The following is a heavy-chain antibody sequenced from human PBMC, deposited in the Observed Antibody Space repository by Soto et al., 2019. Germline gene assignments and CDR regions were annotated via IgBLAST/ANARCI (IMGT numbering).Heavy chain of an antibody. J-gene: IGHJ4*02. CDR1: GYNFANYW. CDR3: ANRNLN. Sequence: GESLKISCKGSGYNFANYWIGWVRQMPGKGLEWMGIIYPGNSDTRYSPSFQGQVTISADTSISTAYLEWSSLRVEDTAVYYCANRNLNWGQGTLVTVSS. D-gene: IGHD1-7*01. CDR2: IYPGNSDT. V-gene: IGHV5-51*01.